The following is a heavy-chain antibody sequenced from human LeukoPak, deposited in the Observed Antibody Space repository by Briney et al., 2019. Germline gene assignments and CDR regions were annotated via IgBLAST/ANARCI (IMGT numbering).Heavy chain of an antibody. CDR2: ISSSSTTI. J-gene: IGHJ4*02. V-gene: IGHV3-48*02. CDR1: GFTFSGFS. D-gene: IGHD1-26*01. Sequence: PGGSLRLSCAASGFTFSGFSMNCVRQAPGKGLQWVSYISSSSTTIYYADSVKGRFTISRDNARNSLYLQMNSLRDEDTAVYYCARDLISGAYTFDYWGQGTLVTVSS. CDR3: ARDLISGAYTFDY.